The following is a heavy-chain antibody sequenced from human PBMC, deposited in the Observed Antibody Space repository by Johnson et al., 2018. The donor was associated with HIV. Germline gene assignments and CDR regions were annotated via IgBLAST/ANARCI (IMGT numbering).Heavy chain of an antibody. J-gene: IGHJ3*02. CDR1: GFTFRTYA. Sequence: QVQLVESGGGVVQPGRSLRLSCAVSGFTFRTYAMHWVRQAPGKGLEWVAVLSYDGSKEYYVDSVKGRFNLSRDNSKNTLYLQMNSLRAEDTAVYYCAKVGGRHDYGDYLGAFDIWDQGTMVTVSS. D-gene: IGHD4-17*01. V-gene: IGHV3-30-3*01. CDR2: LSYDGSKE. CDR3: AKVGGRHDYGDYLGAFDI.